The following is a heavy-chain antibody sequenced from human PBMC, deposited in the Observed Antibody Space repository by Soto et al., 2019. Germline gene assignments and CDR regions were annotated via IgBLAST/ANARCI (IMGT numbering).Heavy chain of an antibody. J-gene: IGHJ4*02. V-gene: IGHV1-18*01. Sequence: ASVKVSCKASCNTFTSHGVSWVRQDPGQGLEWMGWISGFNGQTNYALKFQGRVTLTTDTSTSTAYMELRSLRSDDTAVYFCARVDPRGVAVVRDYWGQGTLVTVSS. CDR1: CNTFTSHG. CDR2: ISGFNGQT. CDR3: ARVDPRGVAVVRDY. D-gene: IGHD3-10*01.